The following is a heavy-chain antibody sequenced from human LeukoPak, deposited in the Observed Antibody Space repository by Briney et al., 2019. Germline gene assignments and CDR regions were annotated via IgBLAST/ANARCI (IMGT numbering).Heavy chain of an antibody. D-gene: IGHD3-16*01. CDR1: GFTFSSYG. CDR2: ISYDGSNK. Sequence: GRSLRLSCAASGFTFSSYGMHWVRQAPGKGLEWVAVISYDGSNKYYTDSMKGRFTISRGNSKNALYLQMNSLRAEDTAVYYCAKGHGRLPRVDSDYWGQGALVTVSS. CDR3: AKGHGRLPRVDSDY. V-gene: IGHV3-30*18. J-gene: IGHJ4*02.